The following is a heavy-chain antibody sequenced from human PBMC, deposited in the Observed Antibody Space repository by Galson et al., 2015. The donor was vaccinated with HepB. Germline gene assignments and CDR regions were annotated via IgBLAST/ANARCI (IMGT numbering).Heavy chain of an antibody. V-gene: IGHV4-38-2*02. CDR1: GYSISSGYY. Sequence: ETLSLTCTVSGYSISSGYYWGWIRQPPGKGLEWIGSIYHSGSTYYNPSLKSRVTISVDTSKNQFSLKLSSVTAADTAVYYCARDSSGWYSDYWGQGTLVTVSS. D-gene: IGHD6-19*01. J-gene: IGHJ4*02. CDR2: IYHSGST. CDR3: ARDSSGWYSDY.